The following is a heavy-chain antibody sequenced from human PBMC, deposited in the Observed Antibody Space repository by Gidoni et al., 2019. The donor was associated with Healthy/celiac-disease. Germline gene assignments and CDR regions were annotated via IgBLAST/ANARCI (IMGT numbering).Heavy chain of an antibody. D-gene: IGHD5-12*01. CDR3: ARVLGRDGYNQG. J-gene: IGHJ4*02. CDR2: IYSVGST. CDR1: GFTVSSNY. Sequence: EVQLVGSGGGLVQPGGSRRLACSASGFTVSSNYMIWVRQAPGKGLEWLSVIYSVGSTYYADSVKGLFTISRDNSNNTLYLQMNRLRAEDTAVYYCARVLGRDGYNQGWGQGTLVTVSS. V-gene: IGHV3-66*02.